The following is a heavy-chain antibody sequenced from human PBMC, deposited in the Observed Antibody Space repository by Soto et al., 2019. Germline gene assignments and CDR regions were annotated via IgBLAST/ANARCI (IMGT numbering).Heavy chain of an antibody. J-gene: IGHJ5*02. CDR2: IYHSGST. CDR3: ARAPDR. CDR1: GGSISSGGYS. Sequence: QLQLQESGSGLVKPSQTLSLTCAVSGGSISSGGYSWSWIRQPPGKGLEWIGDIYHSGSTYYNPSPKTRVTISADRTRKQRTLKLGPVTAADTRVYYGARAPDRWGQGTMVTASS. V-gene: IGHV4-30-2*01.